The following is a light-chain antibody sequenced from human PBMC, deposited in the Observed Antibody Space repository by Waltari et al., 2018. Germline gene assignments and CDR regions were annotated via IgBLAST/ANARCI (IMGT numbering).Light chain of an antibody. CDR3: LLSFSGTVV. CDR2: DVG. Sequence: QDVVTQEPSVTVSAGGTVTLPCCSTTGPVPVTHYPPWFQPKPGQAPKPMIYDVGNNNSWTPARFSASLIGGKAALTLSGAQFEDEADYYCLLSFSGTVVFGGGTRLTVL. V-gene: IGLV7-46*01. CDR1: TGPVPVTHY. J-gene: IGLJ2*01.